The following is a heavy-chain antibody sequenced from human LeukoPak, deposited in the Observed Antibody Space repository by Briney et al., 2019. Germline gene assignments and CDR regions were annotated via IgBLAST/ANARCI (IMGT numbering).Heavy chain of an antibody. V-gene: IGHV3-30*04. CDR2: ISYDGNHI. CDR3: ARCGGDCYTSTQGFDY. J-gene: IGHJ4*02. CDR1: GFTFSSYA. D-gene: IGHD2-21*02. Sequence: PGRSLRLSCAASGFTFSSYAMHWVRQAPGKGLEWVAVISYDGNHIFYADSVKGRFTISRDNSKNTLYLQMNSLTTEDTAVYYCARCGGDCYTSTQGFDYWGQGTLVTVSS.